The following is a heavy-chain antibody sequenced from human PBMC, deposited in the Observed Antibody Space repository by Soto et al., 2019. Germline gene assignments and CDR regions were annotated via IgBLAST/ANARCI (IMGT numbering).Heavy chain of an antibody. V-gene: IGHV5-51*01. CDR3: VRHVDGDYFTSDAFDI. CDR2: IYPGDSDT. D-gene: IGHD4-17*01. J-gene: IGHJ3*02. CDR1: GYSFTSYW. Sequence: GESLKISCKGSGYSFTSYWIGWVRQMPGKGLEWMGIIYPGDSDTRYSPSFQGQVTISADKSISTAYLQWSSLKASDTAMYYCVRHVDGDYFTSDAFDIWGQGTRVT.